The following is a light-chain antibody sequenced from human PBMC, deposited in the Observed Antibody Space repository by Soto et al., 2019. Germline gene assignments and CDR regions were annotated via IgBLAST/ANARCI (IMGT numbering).Light chain of an antibody. CDR1: QSVSSY. CDR3: QQRSNWPWT. Sequence: EIVLTQSPATLSLSPGERATLSCRASQSVSSYLAWYQQKPGQAPRLLIYDASNRATGIPARFSGSGSGTDFTRTISSLEPEDFAVYYCQQRSNWPWTVGQGTKVEIK. J-gene: IGKJ1*01. CDR2: DAS. V-gene: IGKV3-11*01.